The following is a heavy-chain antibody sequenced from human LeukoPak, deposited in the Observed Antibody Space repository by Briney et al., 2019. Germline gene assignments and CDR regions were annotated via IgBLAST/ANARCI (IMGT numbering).Heavy chain of an antibody. CDR3: ARLDCISDTCYNY. J-gene: IGHJ4*02. CDR1: GDSISSDY. Sequence: SETLSLTCIVPGDSISSDYWSWIRQSPGKGLEWIGYINYSGSSEYKHSLKSRVTISVDRSKNQVSLRMRSVTAADTAVYYCARLDCISDTCYNYWALGALVTVSS. D-gene: IGHD2-21*01. CDR2: INYSGSS. V-gene: IGHV4-59*08.